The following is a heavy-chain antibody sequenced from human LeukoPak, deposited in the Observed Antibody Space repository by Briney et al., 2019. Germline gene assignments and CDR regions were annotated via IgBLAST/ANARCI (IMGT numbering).Heavy chain of an antibody. CDR3: ARVEGIRQWLVQGAYYFDY. CDR1: GYTFTGYY. J-gene: IGHJ4*02. CDR2: INPNSGGT. Sequence: GASVKVSCKASGYTFTGYYMHWVRQAPGQGLEWMGRINPNSGGTNYAQKFQGRVTMTRDTSISTAYMELSRLRSDDTAVYYCARVEGIRQWLVQGAYYFDYWGQGTLVTVSP. V-gene: IGHV1-2*06. D-gene: IGHD6-19*01.